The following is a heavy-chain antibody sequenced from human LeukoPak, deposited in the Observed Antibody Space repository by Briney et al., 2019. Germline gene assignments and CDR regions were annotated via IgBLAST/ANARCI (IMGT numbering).Heavy chain of an antibody. CDR3: ARGHSSHGRTFDY. CDR2: ISCNSCNI. CDR1: GFTFSTYN. Sequence: PGVSLRLSCAASGFTFSTYNINWVRQAPGKGLEWVSYISCNSCNIYYADSVKGRFTISRDNAKNSLYLQMNSVRDEDTAVYYCARGHSSHGRTFDYWGQGTLVIVSS. V-gene: IGHV3-48*02. D-gene: IGHD2-8*01. J-gene: IGHJ4*02.